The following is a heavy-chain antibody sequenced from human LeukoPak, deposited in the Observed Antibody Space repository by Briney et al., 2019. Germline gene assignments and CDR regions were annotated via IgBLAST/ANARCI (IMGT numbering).Heavy chain of an antibody. CDR1: GFTFSSYW. V-gene: IGHV3-74*03. Sequence: GGSLRPSCAASGFTFSSYWMHWVRQAPGKGLVWVSRINSDGSSTKYADSVKGRFTISRDNAKNTLYLQMNSLRAEDTAVYYCARTAGDNVVWYFDLWGRGTLVTVSS. CDR3: ARTAGDNVVWYFDL. CDR2: INSDGSST. J-gene: IGHJ2*01. D-gene: IGHD2-21*02.